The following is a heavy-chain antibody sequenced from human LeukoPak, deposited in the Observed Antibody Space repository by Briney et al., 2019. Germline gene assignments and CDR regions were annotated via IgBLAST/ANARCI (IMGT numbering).Heavy chain of an antibody. CDR3: ARGYCSGGSCYPVYYYYYGMDV. CDR1: GGSFSGYY. J-gene: IGHJ6*02. V-gene: IGHV4-34*01. CDR2: INHSGST. Sequence: SETLSLTCAVYGGSFSGYYWSWIRQPPGKGLEWIGEINHSGSTNYNPSLKSRVTISVDTSKNQFSLKLNSVTAADTAVYYCARGYCSGGSCYPVYYYYYGMDVWGQGTTVTVSS. D-gene: IGHD2-15*01.